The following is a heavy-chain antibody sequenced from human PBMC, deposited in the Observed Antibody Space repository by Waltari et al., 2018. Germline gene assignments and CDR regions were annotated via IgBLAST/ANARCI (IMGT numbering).Heavy chain of an antibody. D-gene: IGHD3-22*01. CDR1: GFHFSSCW. Sequence: EVQLVESGGGLVQPGGSMRLSCAADGFHFSSCWNTWVPKAPGKGLEWVANIKQDGSEKYYVDSVKGRFTISRDNAKNSLYLQMNSLRAEDTAVYYCARIVSSGYYGSYFDYWGQGTLVTVSS. CDR2: IKQDGSEK. CDR3: ARIVSSGYYGSYFDY. J-gene: IGHJ4*02. V-gene: IGHV3-7*01.